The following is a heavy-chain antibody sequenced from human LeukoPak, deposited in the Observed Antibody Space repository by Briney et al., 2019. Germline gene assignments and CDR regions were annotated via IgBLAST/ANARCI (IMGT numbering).Heavy chain of an antibody. V-gene: IGHV4-4*09. CDR1: DGRISNSF. Sequence: PSETLSLTCTVPDGRISNSFWNWVRQPPGKGLEWIAYIHTSGSTNYNPAFKSRVTLSVDTSKSQFSLRLNSVTASDTAVYYCANSYDGKIVPFDNWGQGTLVTVSS. CDR2: IHTSGST. CDR3: ANSYDGKIVPFDN. J-gene: IGHJ4*02. D-gene: IGHD4-23*01.